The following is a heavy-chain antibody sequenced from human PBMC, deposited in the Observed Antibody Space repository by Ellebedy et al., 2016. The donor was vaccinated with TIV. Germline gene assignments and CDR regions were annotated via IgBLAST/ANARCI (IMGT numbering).Heavy chain of an antibody. CDR3: AREVVVTATSGADGMDV. J-gene: IGHJ6*02. CDR2: IYYSGST. V-gene: IGHV4-59*12. Sequence: MPSETLSLTCTVSGGSISSYYWGWIRQPPGKGLEWIGYIYYSGSTNYNPSLKSRVTISVDTSKNQFSLKLSSVTAADTAVYYCAREVVVTATSGADGMDVWGQGTTVTVSS. CDR1: GGSISSYY. D-gene: IGHD2-21*02.